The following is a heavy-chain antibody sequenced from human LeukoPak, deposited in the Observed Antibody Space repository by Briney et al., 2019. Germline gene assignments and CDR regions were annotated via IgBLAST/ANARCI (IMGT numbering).Heavy chain of an antibody. D-gene: IGHD3-9*01. CDR1: GFTFNAYN. V-gene: IGHV1-2*02. CDR3: ARDSNDILTGYYTPPDY. Sequence: ASVKVSCKASGFTFNAYNIHWVRQAPGQGLEWMGWINHNSGGTNYAQKFQGRVTMTRDTSISTAYMELSRLRSDGTAVYYCARDSNDILTGYYTPPDYWGQGTLVTVSS. CDR2: INHNSGGT. J-gene: IGHJ4*02.